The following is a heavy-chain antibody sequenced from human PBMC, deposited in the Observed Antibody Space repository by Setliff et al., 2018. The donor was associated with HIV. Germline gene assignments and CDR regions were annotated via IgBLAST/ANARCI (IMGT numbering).Heavy chain of an antibody. Sequence: GGSLRLSCAASGSTFSSTWMHWVRQAPGEGLVWVSRINDGGSNTRYADSVKGRFTISRDNAKGTLYLQMNSLRAEDTALYYCAKDIRHSGYDHFDYWGQGTLVTVSS. D-gene: IGHD5-12*01. J-gene: IGHJ4*02. CDR3: AKDIRHSGYDHFDY. CDR1: GSTFSSTW. CDR2: INDGGSNT. V-gene: IGHV3-74*01.